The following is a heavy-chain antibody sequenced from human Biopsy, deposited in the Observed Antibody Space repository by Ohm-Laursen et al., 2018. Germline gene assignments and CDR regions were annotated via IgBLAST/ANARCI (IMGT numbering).Heavy chain of an antibody. CDR3: AKDGRVKVQVGGMDV. Sequence: SLRLSRAASGFTFDDYAMYWVWQAPGKGLEWVSGISWHSGSRGYADSVKGRFTISRDNAKKLLYLQMNSLRAEDTAVYYCAKDGRVKVQVGGMDVWGQGTPVTVSS. CDR1: GFTFDDYA. CDR2: ISWHSGSR. J-gene: IGHJ6*02. D-gene: IGHD1-1*01. V-gene: IGHV3-9*01.